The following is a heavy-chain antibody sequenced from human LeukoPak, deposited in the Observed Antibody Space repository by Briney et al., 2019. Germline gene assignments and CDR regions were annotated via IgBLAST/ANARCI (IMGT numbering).Heavy chain of an antibody. CDR3: AREGYSYGSCDY. Sequence: GGSLRLSCAASGFTFDDYAMSWVRQGPGKGLEWISGINWNGGSTGYADSVKGRFTISRDNAKNSLYLQMNSLRAEDTALYYCAREGYSYGSCDYWGQGTLVTVSS. CDR2: INWNGGST. V-gene: IGHV3-20*04. CDR1: GFTFDDYA. J-gene: IGHJ4*02. D-gene: IGHD5-18*01.